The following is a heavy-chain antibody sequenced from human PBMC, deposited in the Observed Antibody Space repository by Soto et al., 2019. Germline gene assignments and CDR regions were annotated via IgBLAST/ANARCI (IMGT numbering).Heavy chain of an antibody. CDR2: FNPTGDTA. Sequence: ASVKVSCKASGYTFTSYYIHWVRQAPGQGLEWMGIFNPTGDTASYAQKLQGRVTMTRDTSTGTAYMELGSLRSEYTAVYYCARGGRIVDTGIAYYCDHAMEVWGQGXTVTISS. J-gene: IGHJ6*02. CDR3: ARGGRIVDTGIAYYCDHAMEV. CDR1: GYTFTSYY. V-gene: IGHV1-46*01. D-gene: IGHD5-18*01.